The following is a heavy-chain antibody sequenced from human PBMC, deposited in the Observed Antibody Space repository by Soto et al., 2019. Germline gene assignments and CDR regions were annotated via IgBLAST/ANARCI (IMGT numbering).Heavy chain of an antibody. Sequence: QVPLVESGGGVVQPGRSLRLSCAASGFTFSSYGLHWVRQAPGKGLEWVAVISYDGSNKYYADSVKGRFTISSDNSKNTLYLQMNSLRAEDTAVYYCAKVLGYCTNGVCYTGGMDVWGQGTKVTVSS. CDR2: ISYDGSNK. J-gene: IGHJ6*02. CDR1: GFTFSSYG. V-gene: IGHV3-30*18. D-gene: IGHD2-8*01. CDR3: AKVLGYCTNGVCYTGGMDV.